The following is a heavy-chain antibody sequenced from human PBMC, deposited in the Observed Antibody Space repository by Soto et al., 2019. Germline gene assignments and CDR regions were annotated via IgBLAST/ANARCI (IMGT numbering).Heavy chain of an antibody. V-gene: IGHV4-59*08. J-gene: IGHJ6*03. CDR1: GGSISSYY. D-gene: IGHD3-3*01. CDR2: IYYSGST. Sequence: ASETLSLTCTVSGGSISSYYWSWIRQPPGKGLEWIGYIYYSGSTNYNPSLKSRVTISVDTSKNQFSLKLSSVTAADTAVYYCARAARGNFWSGYFRYYYMDVWGKGTTVTVSS. CDR3: ARAARGNFWSGYFRYYYMDV.